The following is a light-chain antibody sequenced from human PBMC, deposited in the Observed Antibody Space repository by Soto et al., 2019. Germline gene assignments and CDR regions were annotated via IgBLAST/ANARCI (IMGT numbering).Light chain of an antibody. Sequence: QSVLTQPPSASGTPGQRFTISCSGSSANIGSNYVYWYQQLPGTAPKLLIYRNNQRPSGVPDRFSGSKSGPSASLAISGLRSEAEAEYYCAAWDDSLSGWVFGGGTQRTVL. CDR1: SANIGSNY. J-gene: IGLJ3*02. CDR2: RNN. CDR3: AAWDDSLSGWV. V-gene: IGLV1-47*01.